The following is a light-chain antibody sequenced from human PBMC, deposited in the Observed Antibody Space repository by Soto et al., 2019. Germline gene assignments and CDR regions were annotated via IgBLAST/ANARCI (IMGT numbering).Light chain of an antibody. CDR2: DAS. J-gene: IGKJ1*01. CDR1: QSVSSY. Sequence: VMLTQSPATMSVSPGERAPLSCRASQSVSSYLAWYQQKPGQAPRLLIYDASNRATGIPARFSGSGSGTDFTLTISSLEPEDFAVYYCQQRSNWPRTFGQGTKVDIK. V-gene: IGKV3-11*01. CDR3: QQRSNWPRT.